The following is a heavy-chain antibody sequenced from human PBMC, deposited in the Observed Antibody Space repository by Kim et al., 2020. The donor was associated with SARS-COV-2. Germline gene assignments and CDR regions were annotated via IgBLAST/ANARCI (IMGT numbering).Heavy chain of an antibody. CDR1: GFTFSSYE. D-gene: IGHD1-26*01. CDR2: ISSSGSTI. CDR3: AREPPYSGSYYHFDY. J-gene: IGHJ4*02. Sequence: GGSLRLSCAASGFTFSSYEMNWVRQAPGKGLEWVSYISSSGSTIYYADSVKGRFTISRDNAKNSLYLQMNSLRAEDTAVYYCAREPPYSGSYYHFDYWGQGTLVTVSS. V-gene: IGHV3-48*03.